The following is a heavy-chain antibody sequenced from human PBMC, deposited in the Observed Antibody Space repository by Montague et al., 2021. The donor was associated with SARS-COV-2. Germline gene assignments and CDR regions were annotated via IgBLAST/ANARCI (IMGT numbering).Heavy chain of an antibody. J-gene: IGHJ4*02. CDR2: VLYNKGT. CDR3: VRHPHYDGLNGPPYF. V-gene: IGHV4-59*08. CDR1: GVSVTDYY. Sequence: SETLSLTCTVSGVSVTDYYWSWIRQPPGKGLEWVGDVLYNKGTNFNPSLKSRVAISVDTSKNQFSLRLTSVTAADTALYYCVRHPHYDGLNGPPYFWGQGTLVTVSS. D-gene: IGHD3-9*01.